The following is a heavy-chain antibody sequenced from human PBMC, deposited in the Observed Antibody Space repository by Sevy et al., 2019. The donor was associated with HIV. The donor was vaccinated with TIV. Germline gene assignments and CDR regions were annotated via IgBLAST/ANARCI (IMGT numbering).Heavy chain of an antibody. CDR1: GFTFSSYA. D-gene: IGHD2-15*01. J-gene: IGHJ4*02. CDR3: ARDFVAVVVVAATGGADY. Sequence: GGSLRLSCAASGFTFSSYAMHWVRQAPGKGLEWVAVISYDGSNKYYADSVKGRFTISRDNSKNTRYLQMNSLRAEDTAVYYCARDFVAVVVVAATGGADYWGQGTLVTVSS. CDR2: ISYDGSNK. V-gene: IGHV3-30-3*01.